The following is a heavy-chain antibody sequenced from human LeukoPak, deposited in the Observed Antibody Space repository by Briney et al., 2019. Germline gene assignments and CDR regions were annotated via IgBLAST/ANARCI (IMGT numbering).Heavy chain of an antibody. CDR3: AKDPRYYYDSSGYRDYFDY. CDR1: RFTFSSYA. Sequence: EGSLRLSCAAPRFTFSSYAMSWVRQAPGEGLEWVSAINANGGSTYYADSVKGRFTISRDNSKNTLYLQMISLRAEDTAVYYCAKDPRYYYDSSGYRDYFDYWGQGTLVS. D-gene: IGHD3-22*01. V-gene: IGHV3-23*01. J-gene: IGHJ4*02. CDR2: INANGGST.